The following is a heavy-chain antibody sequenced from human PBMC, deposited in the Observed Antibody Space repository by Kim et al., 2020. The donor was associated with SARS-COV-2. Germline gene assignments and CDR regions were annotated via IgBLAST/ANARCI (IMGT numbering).Heavy chain of an antibody. CDR1: GGSFSGYY. J-gene: IGHJ4*02. D-gene: IGHD6-13*01. CDR3: ARGAGSSWYYFDY. CDR2: INHSGST. V-gene: IGHV4-34*01. Sequence: SETLSLTCAVYGGSFSGYYWSWIRQPPGKGLEWIGEINHSGSTNYNPSLKSRVTISVDTSKNQFSLKLSSVTAADTAVYYCARGAGSSWYYFDYWGQGTPVTVSS.